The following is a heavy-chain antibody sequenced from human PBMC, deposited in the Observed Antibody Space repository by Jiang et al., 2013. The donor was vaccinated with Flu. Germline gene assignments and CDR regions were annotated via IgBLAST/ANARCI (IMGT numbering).Heavy chain of an antibody. CDR3: ARVPGGDIVVQNENWFDP. CDR2: IYYSGST. CDR1: GGSISSYY. D-gene: IGHD2-2*01. V-gene: IGHV4-59*01. J-gene: IGHJ5*02. Sequence: GSGLVKPSETLSLTCTVSGGSISSYYWSWIRQPPGKGLEWIGYIYYSGSTNYNPSLKSRVTISVDTSKNQFSLKLSSVTAADTAVYYCARVPGGDIVVQNENWFDPWGQGTLVTVSS.